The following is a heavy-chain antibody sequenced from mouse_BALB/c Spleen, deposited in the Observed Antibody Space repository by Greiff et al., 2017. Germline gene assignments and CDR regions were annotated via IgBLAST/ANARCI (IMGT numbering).Heavy chain of an antibody. CDR3: ARDYGNAWFAY. CDR1: GYSITSGYY. D-gene: IGHD2-1*01. J-gene: IGHJ3*01. CDR2: ISYDGSN. Sequence: EVKVEESGPGLVKPSQSLSLTCSVTGYSITSGYYWNWIRQFPGNKLEWMGYISYDGSNNYNPSLKNRISITRDTSKNQFFLKLNSVTTEDTATYYCARDYGNAWFAYWGQGTLVTVSA. V-gene: IGHV3-6*02.